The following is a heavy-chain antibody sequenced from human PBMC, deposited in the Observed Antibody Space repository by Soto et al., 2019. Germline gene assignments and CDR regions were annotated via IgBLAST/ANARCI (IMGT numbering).Heavy chain of an antibody. CDR1: GGSISSSNW. Sequence: SETLSLTTAVSGGSISSSNWWRWVRQPQGKGLEWIGVIYHTGTTYYNPSLTSRVTISIDTSRNQFSLKLSSVTAADTAVYYCARRVAAAGIVVFDYWGQGTLVTV. D-gene: IGHD6-13*01. V-gene: IGHV4-4*02. CDR3: ARRVAAAGIVVFDY. CDR2: IYHTGTT. J-gene: IGHJ4*02.